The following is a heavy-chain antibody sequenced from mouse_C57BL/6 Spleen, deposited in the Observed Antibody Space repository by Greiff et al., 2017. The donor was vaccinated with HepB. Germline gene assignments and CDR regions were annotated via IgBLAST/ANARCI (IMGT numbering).Heavy chain of an antibody. D-gene: IGHD2-5*01. CDR2: IHPNSGST. Sequence: QVQLKQPGAELVKPGASVKLSCKASGYTFTSYWMHWVKQRPGQGLEWIGMIHPNSGSTNYNEKFKSKATLTVDKSSSTAYMQLSSLTSEDSAVYYCARDYSNYEDYWGQGTTLTVSS. V-gene: IGHV1-64*01. CDR3: ARDYSNYEDY. J-gene: IGHJ2*01. CDR1: GYTFTSYW.